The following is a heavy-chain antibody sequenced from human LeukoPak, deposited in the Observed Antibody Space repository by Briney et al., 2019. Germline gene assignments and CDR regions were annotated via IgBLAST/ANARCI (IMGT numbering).Heavy chain of an antibody. Sequence: GSLRLSCAASGFTFSTYSMNWVRQAPGKGLEWVSYINSSSSTIYYADSVKGRFTISRDNAKNSLYLQMNSLRAEDAAVYYCARDDQSSGGFVDYWGQGTLVTVSS. CDR1: GFTFSTYS. V-gene: IGHV3-48*01. CDR2: INSSSSTI. CDR3: ARDDQSSGGFVDY. J-gene: IGHJ4*02. D-gene: IGHD3-10*01.